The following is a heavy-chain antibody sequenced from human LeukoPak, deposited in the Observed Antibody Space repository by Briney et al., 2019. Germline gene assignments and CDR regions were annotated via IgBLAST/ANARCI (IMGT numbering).Heavy chain of an antibody. D-gene: IGHD2-15*01. J-gene: IGHJ4*02. CDR3: ARVDIVVVVADY. V-gene: IGHV1-2*02. Sequence: GASVKVSCKASGYTLTGYYMHWVRQAPGQGLEWMGWINPNSGGTNYAQKFQGRVTMTRDTSISTAYMELSRLRSDDTAVYYCARVDIVVVVADYWGQGTLVTVSS. CDR1: GYTLTGYY. CDR2: INPNSGGT.